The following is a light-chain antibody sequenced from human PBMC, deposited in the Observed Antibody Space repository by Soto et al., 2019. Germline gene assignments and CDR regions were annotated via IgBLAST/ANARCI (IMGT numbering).Light chain of an antibody. V-gene: IGKV1-12*01. CDR1: QDISSW. J-gene: IGKJ2*01. CDR2: AAS. Sequence: DIQMTQSPSSVSASVGDRVTITCRASQDISSWLAWYQQQPGKPPKLLIYAASSLQSGVPSRFSGSGSGTDFTLTISSLQPEDFATYYCQQANSFPYTFGQGTKLEIK. CDR3: QQANSFPYT.